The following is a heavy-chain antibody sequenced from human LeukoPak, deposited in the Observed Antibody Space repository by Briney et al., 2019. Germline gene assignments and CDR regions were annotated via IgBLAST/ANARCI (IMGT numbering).Heavy chain of an antibody. J-gene: IGHJ5*02. Sequence: PSETLSLTCTVSGGSISSSSYYWGWIRQPPGKGLEWIGSIYYSGSTYYNPSLKSRVTISVDTSKNQFSLKLSSVTAADTAVYYCARTITILGFDPWGQGTLVTVSS. D-gene: IGHD3-3*01. CDR2: IYYSGST. V-gene: IGHV4-39*01. CDR3: ARTITILGFDP. CDR1: GGSISSSSYY.